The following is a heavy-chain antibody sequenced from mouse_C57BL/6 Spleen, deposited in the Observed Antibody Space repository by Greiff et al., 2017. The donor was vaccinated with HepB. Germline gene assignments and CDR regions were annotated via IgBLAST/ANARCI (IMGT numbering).Heavy chain of an antibody. Sequence: QVHVKQPGAELVRPGTSVKLSCKASGYTFTSYWMHWVKQRPGQGLEWIGVIDPSDSYTNYNQKFKGKATLTVDTSSSTAYMQLSSLTSEDSAVYYCARRDYGSSQFAYWGQGTLVTVSA. CDR1: GYTFTSYW. V-gene: IGHV1-59*01. CDR2: IDPSDSYT. D-gene: IGHD1-1*01. J-gene: IGHJ3*01. CDR3: ARRDYGSSQFAY.